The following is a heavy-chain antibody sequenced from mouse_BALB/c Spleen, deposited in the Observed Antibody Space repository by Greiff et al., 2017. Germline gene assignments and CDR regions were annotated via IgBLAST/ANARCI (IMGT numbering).Heavy chain of an antibody. Sequence: DVMLVESGGDLVKPGGSLKLSCAASGFTFSSYGMSWVRQTPDKRLEWVATISSGGSYTYYPDSVKGRFTISRDNAKNTLYLQMSSLKSEDTAMYYCAIPYGYRYDDAMDYWGQGTSVTVSS. J-gene: IGHJ4*01. CDR3: AIPYGYRYDDAMDY. CDR2: ISSGGSYT. V-gene: IGHV5-6*02. CDR1: GFTFSSYG. D-gene: IGHD2-14*01.